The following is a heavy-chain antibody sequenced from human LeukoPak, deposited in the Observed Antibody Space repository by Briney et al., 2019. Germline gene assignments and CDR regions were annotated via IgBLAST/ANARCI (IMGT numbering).Heavy chain of an antibody. CDR3: ARIVGASDY. V-gene: IGHV4-39*01. Sequence: SETLSLTCTVSGGSISSSSYYWGWIRQPPGKGLEWIGSIYYSGSTYYNPSLKSRVTTSVDTSKNQFSLKLSSVTAAETAVYYCARIVGASDYWGQGTLVTVSS. J-gene: IGHJ4*02. CDR1: GGSISSSSYY. CDR2: IYYSGST. D-gene: IGHD1-26*01.